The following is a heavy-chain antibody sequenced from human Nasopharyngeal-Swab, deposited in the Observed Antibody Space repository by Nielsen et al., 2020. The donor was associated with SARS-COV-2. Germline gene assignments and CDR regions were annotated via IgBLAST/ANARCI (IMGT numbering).Heavy chain of an antibody. CDR1: GFTSSAYG. D-gene: IGHD2-15*01. CDR3: AREWLSGGRSFDY. Sequence: GGPLRLSFAASGFTSSAYGMNWVRQAPGKGLDWFSSISISSRYIYYADSLKGRFTISRDNAKNSLYLQMNSLRADDTAVYYCAREWLSGGRSFDYWGQGTLVTVSS. CDR2: ISISSRYI. V-gene: IGHV3-21*06. J-gene: IGHJ4*02.